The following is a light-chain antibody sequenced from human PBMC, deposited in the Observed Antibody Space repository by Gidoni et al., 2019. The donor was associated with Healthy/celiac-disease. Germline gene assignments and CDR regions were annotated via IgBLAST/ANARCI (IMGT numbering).Light chain of an antibody. V-gene: IGKV3-15*01. Sequence: EIVMTQSPANLSVSPGERATLSCRASQSVSSNLAWYQQKPGQAPRLLISGASTRATGIPARFSGSGSGTEFTLTISSLQSEDFVVYYCQQYNNWPLPYTFGQGTKLEIK. J-gene: IGKJ2*01. CDR2: GAS. CDR3: QQYNNWPLPYT. CDR1: QSVSSN.